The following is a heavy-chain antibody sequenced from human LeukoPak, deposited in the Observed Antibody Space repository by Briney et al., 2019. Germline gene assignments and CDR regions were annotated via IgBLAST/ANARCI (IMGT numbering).Heavy chain of an antibody. CDR1: GFTFSNYG. D-gene: IGHD4-17*01. J-gene: IGHJ5*02. Sequence: TGGSLRLSCAASGFTFSNYGMHWARQAPGKGLVWVSRTNNDGSATTYADSVKGRFTISRDNAKNSLYLQMNSLRAEDTAVYYCARDFRSEEKNGYGDYGWFDPWGQGTLVTVSS. CDR2: TNNDGSAT. CDR3: ARDFRSEEKNGYGDYGWFDP. V-gene: IGHV3-74*03.